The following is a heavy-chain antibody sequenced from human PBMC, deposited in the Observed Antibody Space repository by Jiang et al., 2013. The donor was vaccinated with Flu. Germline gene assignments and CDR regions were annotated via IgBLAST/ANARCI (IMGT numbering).Heavy chain of an antibody. CDR3: ARGDSSGYYRTDY. D-gene: IGHD3-22*01. Sequence: ISSYYWSWIRQPPGKGLEWIGISITVGAPTXPSLKSRVTISVDTSKNQFSLKLSSVTAADTAVYYCARGDSSGYYRTDYWGQGTLVTVSS. CDR1: ISSYY. CDR2: SITVGAP. J-gene: IGHJ4*02. V-gene: IGHV4-59*01.